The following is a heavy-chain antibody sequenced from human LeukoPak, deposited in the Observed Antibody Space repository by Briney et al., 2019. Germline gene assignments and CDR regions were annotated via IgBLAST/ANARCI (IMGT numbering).Heavy chain of an antibody. J-gene: IGHJ4*02. V-gene: IGHV4-34*01. CDR3: ARGRGVLPTPSGPFDY. CDR1: GWSFSGYY. CDR2: INHSGSS. Sequence: SETLSLTCAVYGWSFSGYYWSWIRQPPGKGLEWMGEINHSGSSKYNPSLKCRDTISVDTSENQFSLQLSSVTAADTAVYYCARGRGVLPTPSGPFDYWGQGTLLTVSS. D-gene: IGHD2-15*01.